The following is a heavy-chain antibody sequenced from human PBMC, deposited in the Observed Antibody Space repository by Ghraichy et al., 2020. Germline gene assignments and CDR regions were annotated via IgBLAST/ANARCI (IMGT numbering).Heavy chain of an antibody. D-gene: IGHD7-27*01. J-gene: IGHJ2*01. V-gene: IGHV3-7*04. CDR3: ARGGFHWGSWYLDL. Sequence: GGSLRLSCAASGFTLGSYWMNWVRQAQGKGLEWVANIKQDGSEKNYVDSVTGRFTISRDNAENSLYLQMNSLRAEDTAVYYCARGGFHWGSWYLDLWGRGTLFTVSS. CDR1: GFTLGSYW. CDR2: IKQDGSEK.